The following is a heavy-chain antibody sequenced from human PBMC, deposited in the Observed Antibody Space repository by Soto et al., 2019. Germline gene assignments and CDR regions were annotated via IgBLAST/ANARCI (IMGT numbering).Heavy chain of an antibody. CDR1: GFTFSSYA. CDR2: ISGSGGST. D-gene: IGHD2-2*01. V-gene: IGHV3-23*01. J-gene: IGHJ4*02. Sequence: EVQLLESGGGLVQPGGSLRLSCAASGFTFSSYAMSWVRQAPGKGLEWVSAISGSGGSTYYADSVKGRFTNSRDNSKNTLYLQMNSLRAEDTAVYYCAKDDHIVVVPAALGGWGQGTLVTVSS. CDR3: AKDDHIVVVPAALGG.